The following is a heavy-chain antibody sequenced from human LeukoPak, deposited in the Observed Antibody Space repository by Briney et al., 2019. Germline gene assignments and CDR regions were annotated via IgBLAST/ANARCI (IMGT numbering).Heavy chain of an antibody. CDR2: IYPGDSDT. CDR1: GYSFTSNW. V-gene: IGHV5-51*01. CDR3: AKLGYCSGGSCYPVDAFDF. J-gene: IGHJ3*01. D-gene: IGHD2-15*01. Sequence: GESLKISCKGSGYSFTSNWIAWVRQMPGKGLEWMGIIYPGDSDTRYNPSFQGQVTISADKSITTAYLQWSSLKASDTAIYYCAKLGYCSGGSCYPVDAFDFWGQGTMVTVAS.